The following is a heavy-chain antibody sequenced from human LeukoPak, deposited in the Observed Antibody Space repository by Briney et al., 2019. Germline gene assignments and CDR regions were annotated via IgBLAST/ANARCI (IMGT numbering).Heavy chain of an antibody. Sequence: SETLSLTCAVYVGSFSGYYWSWIRQPPGKGLEWIGEINHSGRTNYNTSLKSRGTISVDTSKNQFSLKLSSVTAADTAVYYCARKKATMIVVAKKDVYYFDYWGQGTLVTVSS. V-gene: IGHV4-34*01. CDR3: ARKKATMIVVAKKDVYYFDY. CDR1: VGSFSGYY. J-gene: IGHJ4*02. CDR2: INHSGRT. D-gene: IGHD3-22*01.